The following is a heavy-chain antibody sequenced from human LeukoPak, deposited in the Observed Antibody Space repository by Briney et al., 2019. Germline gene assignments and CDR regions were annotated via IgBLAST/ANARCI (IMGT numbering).Heavy chain of an antibody. Sequence: SETLSLTCAVYGGSFSDTYWSWIRQPPGKGLEWIGEINHSGSTNYNPSLKSRVTISVDTSKNQFSLKLSSVTAADTAVYYCARGGQWLRPSDYWGQGTLVTVSS. J-gene: IGHJ4*02. CDR1: GGSFSDTY. D-gene: IGHD5-12*01. CDR3: ARGGQWLRPSDY. V-gene: IGHV4-34*01. CDR2: INHSGST.